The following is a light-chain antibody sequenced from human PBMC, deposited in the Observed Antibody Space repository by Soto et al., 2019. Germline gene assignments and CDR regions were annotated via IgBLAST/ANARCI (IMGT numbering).Light chain of an antibody. CDR2: EVS. CDR1: SSDVGGYNY. Sequence: QSVLTQPPSASGSPGQSVTISCTGTSSDVGGYNYVSWYQQHPGKAPTLMIYEVSKRPSGVPDRFSGSKSGNTASLTVTGLQAEDEADYYCSSYAGSNNYVFGTGTKGTVL. CDR3: SSYAGSNNYV. J-gene: IGLJ1*01. V-gene: IGLV2-8*01.